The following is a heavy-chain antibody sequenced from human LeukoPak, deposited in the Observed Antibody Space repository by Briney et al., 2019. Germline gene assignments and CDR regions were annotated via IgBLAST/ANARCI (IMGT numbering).Heavy chain of an antibody. Sequence: PGGSLRLSCAASGFTFSSYGMHWVRQTPGKGLEWVAFIRYDGSNTHYAESVKGRFTISRDNSKYALYLQMNSLRLEDRAVYYCAKDLVRGVSALDHYMDVWGKGTTVTVSS. CDR3: AKDLVRGVSALDHYMDV. CDR2: IRYDGSNT. J-gene: IGHJ6*03. V-gene: IGHV3-30*02. CDR1: GFTFSSYG. D-gene: IGHD3-10*01.